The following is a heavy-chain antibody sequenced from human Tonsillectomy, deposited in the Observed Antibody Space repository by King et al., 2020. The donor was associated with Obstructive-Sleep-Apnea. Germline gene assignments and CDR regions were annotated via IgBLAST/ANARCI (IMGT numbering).Heavy chain of an antibody. Sequence: QLVQSGGGLVKPGGSLRLSCAASGFTFSSYSMNWFRQAPGKGREWVSSISSSSSYIYYADSVKGRFTISRDNAKNSLYLQMNSLRAEETAVYYCARDSSYTATFDYWGQGTLVTVSS. CDR2: ISSSSSYI. CDR3: ARDSSYTATFDY. J-gene: IGHJ4*02. V-gene: IGHV3-21*01. CDR1: GFTFSSYS. D-gene: IGHD5-18*01.